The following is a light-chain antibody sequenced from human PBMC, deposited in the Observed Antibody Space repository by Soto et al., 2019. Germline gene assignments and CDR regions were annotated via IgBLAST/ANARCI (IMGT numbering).Light chain of an antibody. CDR2: AAS. CDR3: QQYNNWWT. V-gene: IGKV3-15*01. Sequence: VMTQSPATLSVSPGERATLSCRASQSVGSKLAWYQQKPDQAPRLLIYAASTRATGIPARFSGSGSGTDFTLTISRLQSEDFAVYYCQQYNNWWTFGQGTKVEIK. CDR1: QSVGSK. J-gene: IGKJ1*01.